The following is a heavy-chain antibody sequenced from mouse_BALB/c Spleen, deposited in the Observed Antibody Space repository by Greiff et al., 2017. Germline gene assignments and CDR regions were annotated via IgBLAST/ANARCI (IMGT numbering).Heavy chain of an antibody. Sequence: EVQLVESGPSLVKPSQTLSLTCSVTGDSITSGYLNWIRKFPGNKLEYMGYISYSGSTYYNPSLKSRISITRDTSKNQYYLQLNSVTTEDTATYYCARSISRREVFDYWGQGTTLTVSS. J-gene: IGHJ2*01. V-gene: IGHV3-8*02. CDR3: ARSISRREVFDY. CDR2: ISYSGST. CDR1: GDSITSGY.